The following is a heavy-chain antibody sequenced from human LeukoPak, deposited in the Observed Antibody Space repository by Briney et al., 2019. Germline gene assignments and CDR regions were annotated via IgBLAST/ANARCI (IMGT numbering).Heavy chain of an antibody. D-gene: IGHD5-12*01. J-gene: IGHJ4*02. V-gene: IGHV3-7*01. CDR3: ATEGGLNTNFDY. CDR2: TKPDGSAE. CDR1: GFTFRNYW. Sequence: PGGSLRLSCAASGFTFRNYWMGWVRQAPGKGLEWVANTKPDGSAEYYADSVRGRFTTSRDNAKNFLYLQMNSLRAEDTAVYYCATEGGLNTNFDYWGQGTLLTVSS.